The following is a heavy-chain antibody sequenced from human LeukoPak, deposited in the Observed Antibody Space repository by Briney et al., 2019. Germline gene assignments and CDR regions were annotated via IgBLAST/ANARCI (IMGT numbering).Heavy chain of an antibody. CDR2: INHSGST. D-gene: IGHD3-10*01. J-gene: IGHJ6*02. CDR3: ARAITMVRGVINRKYYYYGMDV. Sequence: SETLSLTCAVYGGSFSGYYWSWIRQPPGKGLEWIGEINHSGSTNYNPSLKSRVTISVDTSENQFSLKLSSVTAADTAVYYCARAITMVRGVINRKYYYYGMDVWGQGTTVTVSS. CDR1: GGSFSGYY. V-gene: IGHV4-34*01.